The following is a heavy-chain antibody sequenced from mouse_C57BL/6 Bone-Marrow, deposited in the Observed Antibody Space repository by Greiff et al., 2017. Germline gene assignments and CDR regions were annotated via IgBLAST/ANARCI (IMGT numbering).Heavy chain of an antibody. Sequence: QVQLQQSGAELVKPGASVKISCKASGYTFTDYWIEWVKQRPGHGLEWIGEILPGSGSTNYNEKFKGKATFTADTSSNTAYMQLSSLTTEDSAIYYCARSLYYGNHSFAYWGQGTLVTVSA. J-gene: IGHJ3*01. CDR3: ARSLYYGNHSFAY. V-gene: IGHV1-9*01. CDR1: GYTFTDYW. D-gene: IGHD2-1*01. CDR2: ILPGSGST.